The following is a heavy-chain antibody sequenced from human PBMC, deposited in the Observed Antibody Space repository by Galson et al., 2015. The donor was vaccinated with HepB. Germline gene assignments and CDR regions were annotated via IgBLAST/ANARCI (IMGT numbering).Heavy chain of an antibody. V-gene: IGHV3-30-3*01. D-gene: IGHD1-26*01. Sequence: SLRLSCAASGFAFNTYTMQWVRQAPGKGLEGVATISSAGTTQYYADSVKGRFTSSRDNSKNLVYLQMNSLGAEDTAVYYCARDAMGRGSGSYSAFDYWGQGTLVTVSS. CDR2: ISSAGTTQ. J-gene: IGHJ4*02. CDR1: GFAFNTYT. CDR3: ARDAMGRGSGSYSAFDY.